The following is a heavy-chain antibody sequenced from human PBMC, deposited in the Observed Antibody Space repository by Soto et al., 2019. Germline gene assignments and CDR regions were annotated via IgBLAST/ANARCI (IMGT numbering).Heavy chain of an antibody. Sequence: AASVKVSCKASGYTSTSYYMPWVRQAPGQGLEWMGIINPSGGYTNYAQKFQGRVTITADKSTSTAYMELSSLRSDDTAVYYCARAPQPGIAAAGPLDYWGQGTLVTVSS. CDR3: ARAPQPGIAAAGPLDY. CDR2: INPSGGYT. J-gene: IGHJ4*02. CDR1: GYTSTSYY. D-gene: IGHD6-13*01. V-gene: IGHV1-46*01.